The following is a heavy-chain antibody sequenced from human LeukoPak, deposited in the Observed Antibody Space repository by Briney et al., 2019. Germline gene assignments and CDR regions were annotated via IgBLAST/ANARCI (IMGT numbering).Heavy chain of an antibody. Sequence: GGSLRLSCAASGFTFSSYAMSWVRQAPGKGLEWVSAVSGSGGSTYYADSVKGRFTVSRDNSKNTLYLQMNSLRAEDTAVYYCAKEGPYCSGGSCLMGFDYWGQGTLVTVSS. V-gene: IGHV3-23*01. D-gene: IGHD2-15*01. CDR1: GFTFSSYA. J-gene: IGHJ4*02. CDR3: AKEGPYCSGGSCLMGFDY. CDR2: VSGSGGST.